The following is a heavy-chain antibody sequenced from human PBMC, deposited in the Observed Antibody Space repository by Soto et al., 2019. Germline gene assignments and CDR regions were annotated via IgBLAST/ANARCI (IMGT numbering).Heavy chain of an antibody. CDR1: GFTLSSYA. CDR2: ISGSGDFT. CDR3: ARGPTIFGVGVDAFDI. V-gene: IGHV3-23*01. Sequence: EVQMLESGGGLVQPGGSLRLSCAASGFTLSSYALSWVRQAPGKGLEWVSGISGSGDFTFDADSVRGRFTISRDNSITPMYLKMNSMRVEETAVYSCARGPTIFGVGVDAFDIWGQGTMATVSS. J-gene: IGHJ3*02. D-gene: IGHD3-3*01.